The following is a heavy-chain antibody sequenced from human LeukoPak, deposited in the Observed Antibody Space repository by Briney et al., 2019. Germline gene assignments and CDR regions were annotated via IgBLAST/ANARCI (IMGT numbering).Heavy chain of an antibody. J-gene: IGHJ4*02. CDR1: GFTFSSYS. CDR2: IRSKANSYAT. V-gene: IGHV3-73*01. CDR3: TVGVFRRSPDY. D-gene: IGHD3-10*01. Sequence: GGSLRLSCAASGFTFSSYSMNWVRQASGKGLEWVGRIRSKANSYATAYAASVKGRFTISRDDSKNTAYLQMNSLKTEDTAVYYCTVGVFRRSPDYWGQGTLVTVSS.